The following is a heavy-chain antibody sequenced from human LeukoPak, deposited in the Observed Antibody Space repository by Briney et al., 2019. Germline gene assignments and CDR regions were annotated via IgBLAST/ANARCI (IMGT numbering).Heavy chain of an antibody. J-gene: IGHJ4*02. D-gene: IGHD3-9*01. CDR2: ISAYNGNT. V-gene: IGHV1-18*01. CDR3: ARGPLLRYFDWLPRHFDY. CDR1: GYTFTSYG. Sequence: GASVKVSRKASGYTFTSYGISWVRQAPGQGLEWTGWISAYNGNTNYAQKLQGRVTMTTDTSTSTAYMELRSLRSDDTAVYYCARGPLLRYFDWLPRHFDYWGQGTLVTVSS.